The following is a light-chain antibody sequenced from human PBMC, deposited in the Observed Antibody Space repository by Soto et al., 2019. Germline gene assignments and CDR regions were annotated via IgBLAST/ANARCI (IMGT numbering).Light chain of an antibody. CDR3: SSYTSSSTYVV. Sequence: QSALTQPASVSGSPGQSITISCTGTSSDVGGYNYVSWYQQHPGKAPKLMIYDVSIRPSGVSNRFSVSKSGNTASLTISGLQAEDEADYYCSSYTSSSTYVVFGGGTKLTVL. V-gene: IGLV2-14*01. J-gene: IGLJ2*01. CDR2: DVS. CDR1: SSDVGGYNY.